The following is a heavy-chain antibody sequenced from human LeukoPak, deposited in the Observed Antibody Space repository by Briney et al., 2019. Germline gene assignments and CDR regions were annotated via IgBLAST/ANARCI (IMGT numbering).Heavy chain of an antibody. J-gene: IGHJ4*02. Sequence: SETLSLTCAVYGGSFSGYYWSWIRQPPGKGLEWIGEINHSGSTNYNPPLKSRVTISVDTSKNQFSLKLSSVTAADTAVYYCARQNTYYDILTGYGPFDYWGQGTLVTVSS. CDR1: GGSFSGYY. D-gene: IGHD3-9*01. CDR2: INHSGST. V-gene: IGHV4-34*01. CDR3: ARQNTYYDILTGYGPFDY.